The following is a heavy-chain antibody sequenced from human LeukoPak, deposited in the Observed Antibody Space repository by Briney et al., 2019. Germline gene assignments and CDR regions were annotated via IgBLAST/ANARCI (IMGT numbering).Heavy chain of an antibody. CDR1: GSSISSGGYY. V-gene: IGHV4-31*03. D-gene: IGHD3-22*01. J-gene: IGHJ4*02. CDR3: ARAAGDISSYFLDY. CDR2: IYYSGST. Sequence: SQTLSLTCTVSGSSISSGGYYWSWIRQHPGKGLEWIGYIYYSGSTCYNPSLKSRVTISVDTSKSQFSLKLSSVTAADTAVYYCARAAGDISSYFLDYWGQGTLVTVSS.